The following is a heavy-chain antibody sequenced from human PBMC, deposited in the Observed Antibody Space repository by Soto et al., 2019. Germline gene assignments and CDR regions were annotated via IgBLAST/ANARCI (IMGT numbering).Heavy chain of an antibody. CDR1: GGTFCSYA. J-gene: IGHJ5*02. Sequence: GASVKVSCKASGGTFCSYAISWVRQAPGQGLEWMGIINPSGGSASYAQKFQGRVTMTRDTSTTTVYMELSSLRSEDTAVYYCARDRDNIWFDPWCQGTLVTVSS. V-gene: IGHV1-46*03. CDR3: ARDRDNIWFDP. CDR2: INPSGGSA.